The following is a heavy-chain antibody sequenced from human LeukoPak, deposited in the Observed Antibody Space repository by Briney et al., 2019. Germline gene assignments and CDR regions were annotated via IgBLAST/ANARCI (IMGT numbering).Heavy chain of an antibody. V-gene: IGHV1-2*02. CDR3: ARGEYYYDSSGYIY. CDR2: INPNSGGT. J-gene: IGHJ4*02. Sequence: ASVKVSCKASGYTFTGYYMHWVRQAPGQGLEWMGWINPNSGGTNYAQKFQGRVTMTRDTSISTAYMELSRLRSDDTALYYCARGEYYYDSSGYIYWGQGTLVTVSS. CDR1: GYTFTGYY. D-gene: IGHD3-22*01.